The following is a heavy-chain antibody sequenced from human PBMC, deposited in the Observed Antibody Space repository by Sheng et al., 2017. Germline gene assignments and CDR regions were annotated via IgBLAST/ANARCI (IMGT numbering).Heavy chain of an antibody. CDR1: GFTFDDYA. Sequence: EVQLVESGGGLVQPGRSLRLSCAASGFTFDDYAMHWVRQAPGKGLEWVSGISWNSGSIGYADSVKGRFTISRDNAKNSLYLQMNSLRAEDTALYYCAKDKFLFSYGYFSAFD. D-gene: IGHD5-18*01. CDR2: ISWNSGSI. V-gene: IGHV3-9*01. CDR3: AKDKFLFSYGYFSAFD. J-gene: IGHJ3*02.